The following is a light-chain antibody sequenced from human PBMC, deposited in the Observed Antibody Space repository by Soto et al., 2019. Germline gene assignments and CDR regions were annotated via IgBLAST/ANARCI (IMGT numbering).Light chain of an antibody. CDR1: QSISSY. Sequence: EVVLTQSPDTLSLPPGERDTLSCRASQSISSYLAWYQQKPGQAPRLLIYDASSRATGIPAGFSGSGSGTDFTLTITSLEPEDFAVYYCQQLTDWPPQWTFGQGTKVDIK. CDR2: DAS. J-gene: IGKJ1*01. V-gene: IGKV3-11*01. CDR3: QQLTDWPPQWT.